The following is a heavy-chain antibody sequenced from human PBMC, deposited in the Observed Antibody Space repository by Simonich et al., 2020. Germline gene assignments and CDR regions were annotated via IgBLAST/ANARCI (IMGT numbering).Heavy chain of an antibody. CDR3: ARLPDY. J-gene: IGHJ4*02. CDR2: IYYSGST. V-gene: IGHV4-59*08. Sequence: QVQLQESGPGLVKPSETLSLTCTVSGGSNSSYYWSWIRQPPGKGLEWIGYIYYSGSTNHNPPLKSRVTISVDTSKNQFSLKLSSVTAADTAVYYCARLPDYWGQGTLVTVSS. CDR1: GGSNSSYY.